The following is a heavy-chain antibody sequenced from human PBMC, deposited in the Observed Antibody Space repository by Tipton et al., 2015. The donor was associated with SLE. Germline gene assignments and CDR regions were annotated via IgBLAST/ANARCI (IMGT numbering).Heavy chain of an antibody. CDR2: INHSGST. J-gene: IGHJ6*03. CDR3: ARSQWVRFPPNFFSSSMDV. V-gene: IGHV4-34*01. CDR1: GGSFSGYY. Sequence: LRLSCAVYGGSFSGYYWSWIRQPPGKGLEWIGEINHSGSTNYNPSLKSRVIISIDTSKNQFSLELSSVTAADTAVYYCARSQWVRFPPNFFSSSMDVWGKGTTVTVSS. D-gene: IGHD5-12*01.